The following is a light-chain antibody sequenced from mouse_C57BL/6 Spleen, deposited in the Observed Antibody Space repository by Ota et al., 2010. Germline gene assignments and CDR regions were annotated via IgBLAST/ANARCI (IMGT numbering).Light chain of an antibody. Sequence: NIVMTQSPKSMSMSVGERVTLSCKASENVGIYVSWYQQKPEQSPKLLIYGASNRYTGVPDRFTGSGSATDFTLTISSVQAEDLADYHCGQSYTYPYTFGGGTKLEIK. CDR1: ENVGIY. CDR2: GAS. V-gene: IGKV6-20*01. CDR3: GQSYTYPYT. J-gene: IGKJ2*01.